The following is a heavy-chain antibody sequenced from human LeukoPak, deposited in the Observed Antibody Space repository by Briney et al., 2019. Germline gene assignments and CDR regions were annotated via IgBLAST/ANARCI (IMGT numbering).Heavy chain of an antibody. D-gene: IGHD4-23*01. Sequence: GGSLRLSCAASGFTFSNYGIHWVRQAPGKGLEWVAFIWYDGSNKYYADSVKGRFTISRDNSKNTLYLQMNSLRAEDTAVYYCAKDSGGNQFSYYMDVWSKGTTVTVSS. CDR3: AKDSGGNQFSYYMDV. CDR1: GFTFSNYG. CDR2: IWYDGSNK. V-gene: IGHV3-30*02. J-gene: IGHJ6*03.